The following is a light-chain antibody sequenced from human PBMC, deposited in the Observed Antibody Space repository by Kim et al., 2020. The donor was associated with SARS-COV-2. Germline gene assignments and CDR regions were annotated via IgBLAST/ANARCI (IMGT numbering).Light chain of an antibody. CDR2: DVS. Sequence: GQSITVSCTGTSSDVGRYNYVSWYQQPPGKAPKLMIYDVSNRPSGVSNRFSGSKSGNTASLTISGLQAEDEADYYCSSYTSSSTVVFGGGTKLTVL. CDR3: SSYTSSSTVV. CDR1: SSDVGRYNY. J-gene: IGLJ2*01. V-gene: IGLV2-14*03.